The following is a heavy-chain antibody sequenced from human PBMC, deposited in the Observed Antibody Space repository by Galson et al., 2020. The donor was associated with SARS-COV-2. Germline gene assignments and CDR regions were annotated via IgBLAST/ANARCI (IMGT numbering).Heavy chain of an antibody. D-gene: IGHD6-13*01. CDR1: GGSISSSSYY. Sequence: ASETLSLTCTVSGGSISSSSYYWGWIRQPPGKGLEWIGSIHYSGSTYYNPSLKSRVTISVDTSKNQFSLKLSSVTAADTAVYYCARVAAAGTASGSVDYYYYGMDVWGQGTTVTVSS. CDR3: ARVAAAGTASGSVDYYYYGMDV. V-gene: IGHV4-39*07. J-gene: IGHJ6*02. CDR2: IHYSGST.